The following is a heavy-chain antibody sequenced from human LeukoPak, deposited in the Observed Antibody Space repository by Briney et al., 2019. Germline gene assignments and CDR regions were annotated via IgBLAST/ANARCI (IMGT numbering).Heavy chain of an antibody. J-gene: IGHJ6*02. CDR1: GFTFSSSA. CDR2: IVIGGGKT. Sequence: SVKVSCKASGFTFSSSAMQWVRQARGQRLEWIGWIVIGGGKTNYAQKFRQRVTLTRDMSTGTAYMELSSLSSEDTAVYYCARGGTIFGVVTSVYGMDVWGQGTTVTVSS. CDR3: ARGGTIFGVVTSVYGMDV. V-gene: IGHV1-58*02. D-gene: IGHD3-3*01.